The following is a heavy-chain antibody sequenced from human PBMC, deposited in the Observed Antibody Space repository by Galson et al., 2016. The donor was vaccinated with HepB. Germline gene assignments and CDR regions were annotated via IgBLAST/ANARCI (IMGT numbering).Heavy chain of an antibody. D-gene: IGHD3-10*01. J-gene: IGHJ4*02. CDR2: LDYDGDK. CDR1: GFSLTTRGMC. Sequence: PALVKPTQTLTLTCTFSGFSLTTRGMCVSWIRQPPGKPLEWLARLDYDGDKYYTPSLRTSLRISTDTSKNQVVLTMTSMDPVDTATYYCARMRVGEAYNPWYFDHWGQGTLVTVS. CDR3: ARMRVGEAYNPWYFDH. V-gene: IGHV2-70*11.